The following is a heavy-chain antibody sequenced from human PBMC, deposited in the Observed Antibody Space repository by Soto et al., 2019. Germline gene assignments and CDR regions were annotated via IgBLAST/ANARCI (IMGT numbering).Heavy chain of an antibody. D-gene: IGHD3-22*01. CDR2: NSSSSSTI. Sequence: EVQLVESGGGLVQPGGSLRLSCAASGFTFSSYSMNWVRQAAGQGLEWVSYNSSSSSTIYYADSVKGRFTISRDNAKNSLHLQMNSLRAEDTAVYYCARSRTYYYDSSGYESAFDIWGQGTMVTVSS. CDR3: ARSRTYYYDSSGYESAFDI. J-gene: IGHJ3*02. V-gene: IGHV3-48*01. CDR1: GFTFSSYS.